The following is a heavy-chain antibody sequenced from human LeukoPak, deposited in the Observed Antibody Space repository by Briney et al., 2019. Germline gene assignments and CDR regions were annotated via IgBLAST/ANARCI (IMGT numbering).Heavy chain of an antibody. CDR1: GFTFSHAW. CDR3: STAPNTKVYF. V-gene: IGHV3-15*01. J-gene: IGHJ4*02. D-gene: IGHD3-3*01. Sequence: GGSLRLSCAASGFTFSHAWMTWVRQAPGKGLEWVGRIKSKTDGGTTDYAAPVKGRFTISRDDSKNTLDLQMNSLKTADKAVYYLSTAPNTKVYFWGQGILVTVAS. CDR2: IKSKTDGGTT.